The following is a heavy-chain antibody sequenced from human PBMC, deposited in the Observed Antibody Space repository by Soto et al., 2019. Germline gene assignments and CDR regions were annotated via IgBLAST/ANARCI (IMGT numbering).Heavy chain of an antibody. D-gene: IGHD1-7*01. CDR2: FDPEDGET. CDR3: ATVYNWNSFPADAFEI. CDR1: GYTLTELS. V-gene: IGHV1-24*01. J-gene: IGHJ3*02. Sequence: ASVKVSCKVSGYTLTELSMHWVRQAPGKGLEWMGGFDPEDGETIYAQKFQGRVTMTEDTSTDTAYMELSSLRSEDTAVYYCATVYNWNSFPADAFEIWGQGTMVSVSS.